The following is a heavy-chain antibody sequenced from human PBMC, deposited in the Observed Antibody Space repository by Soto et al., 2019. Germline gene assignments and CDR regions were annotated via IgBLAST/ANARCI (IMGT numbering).Heavy chain of an antibody. V-gene: IGHV4-34*01. D-gene: IGHD7-27*01. J-gene: IGHJ5*01. CDR3: ARSMNDHNHHHWGFDS. Sequence: SETLSLTCAVYGGSFNPYHWSFIRQPPGKRLEWIGEIDHTGRTNYNPSVKGRVTMSVDTSKNQFSLNLRSVTAADTAVYFCARSMNDHNHHHWGFDSWGQGTLVTVSS. CDR2: IDHTGRT. CDR1: GGSFNPYH.